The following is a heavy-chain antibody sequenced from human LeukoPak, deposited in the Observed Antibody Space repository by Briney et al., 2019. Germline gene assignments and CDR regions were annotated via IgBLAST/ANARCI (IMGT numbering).Heavy chain of an antibody. V-gene: IGHV1-3*01. CDR3: AKDYGYYDFWSGYYLIGYSDY. CDR1: GYTFTSYA. CDR2: INAGNGNT. J-gene: IGHJ4*02. Sequence: ASVKVSCKASGYTFTSYAMHWVRQAPGQRLEWMGWINAGNGNTKYSQKFQGRVTITRDTSASTAYMELSSLRAEDTAVYYCAKDYGYYDFWSGYYLIGYSDYWGQGTLVTVSS. D-gene: IGHD3-3*01.